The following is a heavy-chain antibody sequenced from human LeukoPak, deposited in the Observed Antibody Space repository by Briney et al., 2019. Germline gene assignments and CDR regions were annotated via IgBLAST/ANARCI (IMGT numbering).Heavy chain of an antibody. CDR3: TTDPPVTMVRGVT. J-gene: IGHJ5*02. CDR1: GFTFSNAW. Sequence: GGSLRLSCAASGFTFSNAWLSWVRQAPGKGLEWVGRIKSKTDGGTTDYAAPVKGRFTISRDDSKNTLYLQMNSLKTEHTAVYYCTTDPPVTMVRGVTWGQGTLVTVSS. D-gene: IGHD3-10*01. V-gene: IGHV3-15*01. CDR2: IKSKTDGGTT.